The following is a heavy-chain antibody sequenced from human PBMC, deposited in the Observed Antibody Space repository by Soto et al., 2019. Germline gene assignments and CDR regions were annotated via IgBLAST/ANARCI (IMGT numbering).Heavy chain of an antibody. Sequence: QVQLVQSGAEVKKPGASVKVSCKASGYSFTNYGFSWVRQAPGQGLEWMGWINGYNGNTNYAPKLQGRFTMTTDTPTSTAYMELGSLTSDDTAVYFCAASTATSSLWGQGTLVTVSS. J-gene: IGHJ4*02. D-gene: IGHD1-1*01. CDR2: INGYNGNT. CDR3: AASTATSSL. CDR1: GYSFTNYG. V-gene: IGHV1-18*01.